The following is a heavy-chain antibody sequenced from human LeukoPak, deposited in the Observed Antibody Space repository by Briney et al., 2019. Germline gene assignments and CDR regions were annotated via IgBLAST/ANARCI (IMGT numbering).Heavy chain of an antibody. CDR1: GGTFSSYA. CDR3: ARARGNYGDYGDYAY. V-gene: IGHV1-69*05. CDR2: IIPIFGTA. Sequence: ASVKVSCKASGGTFSSYATSWVRQAPGQGLEWMGRIIPIFGTANYAQKFQGRVTITTDESTSTAYMELSSLRSEDTAVYYCARARGNYGDYGDYAYWGQGTLVTVSS. J-gene: IGHJ4*02. D-gene: IGHD4-17*01.